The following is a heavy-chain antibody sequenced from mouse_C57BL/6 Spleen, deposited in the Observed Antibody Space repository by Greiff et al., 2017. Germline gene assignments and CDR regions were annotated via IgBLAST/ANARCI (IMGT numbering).Heavy chain of an antibody. J-gene: IGHJ3*01. Sequence: VQLQQSGAELARPGASVQLSCKASGYTFTSYGISWVKQRTGQGLEWIGEIYPRSGNTYYNEKFKGKATLTADKSSSTAYMELRSLTSEDSAVYFCAQERDYYDPFAYWGQGTLVTVSA. CDR2: IYPRSGNT. CDR3: AQERDYYDPFAY. CDR1: GYTFTSYG. V-gene: IGHV1-81*01. D-gene: IGHD2-4*01.